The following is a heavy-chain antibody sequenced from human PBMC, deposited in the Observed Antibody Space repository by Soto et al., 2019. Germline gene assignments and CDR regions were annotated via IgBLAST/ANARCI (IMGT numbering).Heavy chain of an antibody. D-gene: IGHD3-22*01. CDR3: APRAYYDSSGSAGYYYYGMDV. J-gene: IGHJ6*02. V-gene: IGHV3-30*03. CDR2: ISYDGSNK. Sequence: GGSLRLSCAASGFTFSSSGMHWVRQAPGKGLEWVAVISYDGSNKYYADSVKGRFTISRDNSKNTLYLQMNSLRAEDTAVYYCAPRAYYDSSGSAGYYYYGMDVWGQGTTVTVSS. CDR1: GFTFSSSG.